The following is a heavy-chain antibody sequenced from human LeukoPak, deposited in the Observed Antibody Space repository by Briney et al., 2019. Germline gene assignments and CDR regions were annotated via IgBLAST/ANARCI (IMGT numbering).Heavy chain of an antibody. J-gene: IGHJ4*02. CDR2: IHYSGTT. V-gene: IGHV4-31*11. CDR3: AIADRSTTCYYFDD. Sequence: SQTLSLTCAVSGGSIRGGPYHWSWIRQHPGKGLEWIGYIHYSGTTYYNPSLKSRVTISVDTSNNQFSLKLSSVSAADTAVYYCAIADRSTTCYYFDDWGRGTLVTVSS. D-gene: IGHD2-2*01. CDR1: GGSIRGGPYH.